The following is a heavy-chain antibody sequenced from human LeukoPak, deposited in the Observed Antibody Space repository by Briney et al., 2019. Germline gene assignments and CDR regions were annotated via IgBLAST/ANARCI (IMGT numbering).Heavy chain of an antibody. CDR1: GFTFSSYA. J-gene: IGHJ5*02. CDR2: ISGSGGST. V-gene: IGHV3-23*01. Sequence: GGSLRLSCAASGFTFSSYAMSWVRQARGKGLEWVSAISGSGGSTYYADSVKGRFTISRDNSKNTLYLQMNSLRAEDTAVYYCAKAARYGDYPRDWFDPWGQGTLVTVSS. D-gene: IGHD4-17*01. CDR3: AKAARYGDYPRDWFDP.